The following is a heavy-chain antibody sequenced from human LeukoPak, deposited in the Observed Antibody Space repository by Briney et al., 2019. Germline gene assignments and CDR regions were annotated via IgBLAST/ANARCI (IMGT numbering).Heavy chain of an antibody. J-gene: IGHJ5*02. CDR1: GFTFSSYE. V-gene: IGHV3-48*03. D-gene: IGHD6-13*01. CDR3: ASALAAAGGFDP. CDR2: ISSSGSTI. Sequence: GGSLRLSCAASGFTFSSYEMNWVRQAPGKGLECVSYISSSGSTIYYADSVKGRFTISRDNAKNSLYLQMNNLRAEDTAVYYCASALAAAGGFDPWGQGTLVTVSS.